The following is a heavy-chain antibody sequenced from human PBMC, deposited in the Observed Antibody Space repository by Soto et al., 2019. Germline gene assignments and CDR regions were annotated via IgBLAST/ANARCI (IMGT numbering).Heavy chain of an antibody. J-gene: IGHJ4*02. V-gene: IGHV1-2*02. CDR3: ASAAVTGTAGLDF. D-gene: IGHD6-19*01. CDR1: GYTFSGFY. CDR2: INPNSGGT. Sequence: ASVKVSCKASGYTFSGFYMHWVRQAPGQGLEWMGWINPNSGGTKSAEKFQGRVTMTRDTSISTAYMELSRLTSDDTAVYYCASAAVTGTAGLDFWGQGTLVTVSS.